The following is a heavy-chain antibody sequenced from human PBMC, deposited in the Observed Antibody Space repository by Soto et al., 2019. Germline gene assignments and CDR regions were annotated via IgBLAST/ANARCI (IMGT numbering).Heavy chain of an antibody. CDR1: GGSISSSNW. V-gene: IGHV4-4*02. CDR3: AVNYGSGTYYHDY. Sequence: SETLSLTCAVSGGSISSSNWWNWVRQPPGKGLGWIGEIYHSGSTNYNPSLKSRVTISVDKSKNQFSLKLSSVTAADTAVYYCAVNYGSGTYYHDYWGQGTLVTVSS. CDR2: IYHSGST. J-gene: IGHJ4*02. D-gene: IGHD3-10*01.